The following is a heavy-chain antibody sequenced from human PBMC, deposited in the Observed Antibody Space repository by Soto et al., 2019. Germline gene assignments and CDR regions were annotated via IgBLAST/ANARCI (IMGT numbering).Heavy chain of an antibody. V-gene: IGHV3-33*01. CDR2: IWYDGSNK. D-gene: IGHD7-27*01. J-gene: IGHJ2*01. Sequence: QVQLVESGGGVVQPGRSLRLSCVASGFTFSNYGMHWVRQAPGKGLEWVAVIWYDGSNKYYADSVKGRFTFSRDNSKNTLYLQMNSLRAEDTAVYYCARDRNWGTKYWYLDLWGRGTLVTFSS. CDR3: ARDRNWGTKYWYLDL. CDR1: GFTFSNYG.